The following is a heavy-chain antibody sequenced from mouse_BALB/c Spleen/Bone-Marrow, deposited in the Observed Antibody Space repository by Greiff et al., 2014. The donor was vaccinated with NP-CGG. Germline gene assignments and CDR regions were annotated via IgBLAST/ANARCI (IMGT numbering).Heavy chain of an antibody. Sequence: VQLVESGPGLVAPSQSLSITCTVSGFSLTNYGVHWVRQPPGKCLEWLGVIWADGSTNYNSALMSRLSISKDNSKSQVFFKMNSLQTDDTAMYYCARITTATGAMDYWGQGTSVTVSS. CDR1: GFSLTNYG. CDR2: IWADGST. V-gene: IGHV2-9*02. CDR3: ARITTATGAMDY. J-gene: IGHJ4*01. D-gene: IGHD1-2*01.